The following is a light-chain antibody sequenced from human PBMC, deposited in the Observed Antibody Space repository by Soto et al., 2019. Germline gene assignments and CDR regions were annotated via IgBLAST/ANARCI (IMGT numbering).Light chain of an antibody. CDR3: QAWDSSTANVV. Sequence: SYELTQPPSVSVSPGQTASITCSGDKLGDKYACWYQQKPGQSPVLVIYQDSKRPSGIPERFSGSNSGNTATLTISGTQAMDEADYYCQAWDSSTANVVFGGGTKLIVL. V-gene: IGLV3-1*01. CDR1: KLGDKY. CDR2: QDS. J-gene: IGLJ2*01.